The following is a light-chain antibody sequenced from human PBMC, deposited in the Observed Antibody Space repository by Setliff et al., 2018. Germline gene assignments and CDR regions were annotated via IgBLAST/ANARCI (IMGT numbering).Light chain of an antibody. CDR1: SSNIGSNT. V-gene: IGLV1-44*01. CDR3: AAWDDSLNCYV. J-gene: IGLJ1*01. CDR2: RNN. Sequence: QSVLAQSPSASGTPGQRVTISCSGSSSNIGSNTVNWYQQLPGTAPKLLIYRNNQRPSGVPDRFSGSKSGTSASLAISGLQSEDEADYYCAAWDDSLNCYVFGTGTKVTVL.